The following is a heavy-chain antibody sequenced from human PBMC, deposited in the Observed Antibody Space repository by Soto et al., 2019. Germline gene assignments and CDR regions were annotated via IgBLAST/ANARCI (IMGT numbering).Heavy chain of an antibody. CDR2: INSDGSTT. D-gene: IGHD3-10*01. CDR1: GFTFSNYW. V-gene: IGHV3-74*01. J-gene: IGHJ6*03. CDR3: ARGGWFGGYYMDV. Sequence: GGSLRLSCTASGFTFSNYWMHWVRQTPGKGLVWVSRINSDGSTTTYADSVKGRFTISRDNAKNTLYLQMSRLRAEDTALYYCARGGWFGGYYMDVWGKGTTVTVSS.